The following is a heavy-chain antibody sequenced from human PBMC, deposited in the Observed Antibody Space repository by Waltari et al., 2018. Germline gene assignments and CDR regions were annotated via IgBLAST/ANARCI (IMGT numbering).Heavy chain of an antibody. CDR3: ARASYGSGSSWFDP. V-gene: IGHV4-59*11. CDR2: IYSSGST. J-gene: IGHJ5*02. CDR1: GGSISPHL. D-gene: IGHD3-10*01. Sequence: QVQLQESGPGLVKPSETLSLICSVSGGSISPHLWGWIRQPPGKTLEWIGNIYSSGSTNYNPSLTSRVTISLDMSKNQFSLKLRSVSAADTAVYYCARASYGSGSSWFDPWGQGNLVTVSS.